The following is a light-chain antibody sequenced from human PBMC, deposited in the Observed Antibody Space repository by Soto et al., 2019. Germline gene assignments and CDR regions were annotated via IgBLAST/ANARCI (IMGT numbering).Light chain of an antibody. CDR3: KKSYRAPWI. Sequence: DIQMIQSPSSLSASVGDTVTITCRASQSISIYLNWYQQKAGKAPKLLIHAASTLQSGVPSRFSGSGSGTDLTLTNSSLKPGDFETYSVKKSYRAPWILGQGTKREI. CDR2: AAS. V-gene: IGKV1-39*01. J-gene: IGKJ2*01. CDR1: QSISIY.